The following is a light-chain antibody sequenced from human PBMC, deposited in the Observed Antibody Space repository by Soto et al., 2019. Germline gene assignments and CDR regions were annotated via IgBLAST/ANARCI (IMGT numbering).Light chain of an antibody. J-gene: IGKJ1*01. CDR3: QQYSSYPEA. Sequence: DIQMTQSPSTLCGSVGDRVTITCRASQTVNSWLAWYQQKPGQAPKLLIYNASTLESGVPSRFSGSGSGTDFTLTISSLQPDDFATYYCQQYSSYPEAFGQGTKVEIK. V-gene: IGKV1-5*03. CDR2: NAS. CDR1: QTVNSW.